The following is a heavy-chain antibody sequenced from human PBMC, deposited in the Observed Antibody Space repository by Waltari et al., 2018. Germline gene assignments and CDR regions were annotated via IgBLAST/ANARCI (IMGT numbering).Heavy chain of an antibody. CDR2: INHSGST. J-gene: IGHJ4*02. Sequence: QVQLQQWGAGLLKPSETLSLTCAVYGGSFSGYYWSWIRQPPGKGLEWIGEINHSGSTNANPSLKSLVTISVDTSKNQFSLKLSSVTAADTAVYYCARGPHYGRLTLGYWGQGTLVTVSS. V-gene: IGHV4-34*01. D-gene: IGHD4-17*01. CDR1: GGSFSGYY. CDR3: ARGPHYGRLTLGY.